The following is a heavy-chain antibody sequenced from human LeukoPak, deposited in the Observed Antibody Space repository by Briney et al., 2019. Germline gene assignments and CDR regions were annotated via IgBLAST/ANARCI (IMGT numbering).Heavy chain of an antibody. CDR1: GASFSGRY. J-gene: IGHJ4*02. CDR2: VNHSGST. CDR3: ATEGMYYYDSSGYYYPRRFDY. D-gene: IGHD3-22*01. V-gene: IGHV4-34*01. Sequence: SETLSLTCTIYGASFSGRYWSWIRQPPGKGLEWLGEVNHSGSTSYNPSLKSRVTISIDTTKNQFSLNLTSVTAADTAVYYCATEGMYYYDSSGYYYPRRFDYWGQGTLVTVSS.